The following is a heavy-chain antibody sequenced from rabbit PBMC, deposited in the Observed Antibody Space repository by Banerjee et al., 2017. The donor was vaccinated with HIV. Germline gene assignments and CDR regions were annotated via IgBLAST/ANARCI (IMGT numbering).Heavy chain of an antibody. D-gene: IGHD6-1*01. V-gene: IGHV1S45*01. CDR3: ARYYSYGYAGGTYAANL. Sequence: QEQLEESGGGLVQPEGSLTLTCKASGLDFSSGYYMCWVRQAPGKGLEWIGCIYTGSGSTDYASWAKGRFTISKTSSTTVTLQMTSLTAADTATYFCARYYSYGYAGGTYAANLWGQGTLVTVS. CDR1: GLDFSSGYY. CDR2: IYTGSGST. J-gene: IGHJ4*01.